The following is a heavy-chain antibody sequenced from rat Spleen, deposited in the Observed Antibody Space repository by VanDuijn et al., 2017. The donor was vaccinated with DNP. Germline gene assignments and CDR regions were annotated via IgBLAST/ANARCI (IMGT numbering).Heavy chain of an antibody. J-gene: IGHJ4*01. CDR3: TREMDA. Sequence: QVQLKESGPGLVQPSQTLSLTCTVSGFSLTSYNVHWVRQPTGKGLEWMGIIWTGGSTDYNSALKSRLSISRDTSKSQVFLKMNSLQTEDTAIYYCTREMDAWGQGASVTVSS. V-gene: IGHV2-30*01. CDR1: GFSLTSYN. CDR2: IWTGGST.